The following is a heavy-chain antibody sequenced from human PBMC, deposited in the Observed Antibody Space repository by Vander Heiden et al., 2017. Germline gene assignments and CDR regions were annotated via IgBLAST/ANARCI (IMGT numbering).Heavy chain of an antibody. J-gene: IGHJ4*02. V-gene: IGHV3-9*01. Sequence: EVQPVESGGGLVQPGRSLRLSCAASGFPLDDYAMPWVRQAPGKGLEWVSGISWNSGSIGYADSVKGRFTISRDNAKNSLYLQMNSLRAEDTALYYCAKGNYYDSSGYPLGYWGQGTLVTVSS. CDR3: AKGNYYDSSGYPLGY. CDR2: ISWNSGSI. D-gene: IGHD3-22*01. CDR1: GFPLDDYA.